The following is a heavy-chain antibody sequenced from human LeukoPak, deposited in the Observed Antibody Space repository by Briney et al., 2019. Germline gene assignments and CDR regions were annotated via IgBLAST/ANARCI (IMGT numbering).Heavy chain of an antibody. V-gene: IGHV3-11*06. CDR2: MSSSSSYT. CDR3: ARVAAAGGVSWFDP. CDR1: VFTFSHYY. Sequence: GGSLRLSCAASVFTFSHYYIRWTRHAPGEGLECVSYMSSSSSYTNYADSVKGRLTISRDNDKNSMYLQMNSLRAEDTAVYYCARVAAAGGVSWFDPWGEGTLVTVSS. J-gene: IGHJ5*02. D-gene: IGHD6-13*01.